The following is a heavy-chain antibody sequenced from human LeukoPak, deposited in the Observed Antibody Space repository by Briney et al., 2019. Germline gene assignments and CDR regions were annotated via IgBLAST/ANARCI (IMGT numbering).Heavy chain of an antibody. D-gene: IGHD3-10*01. V-gene: IGHV3-30*18. J-gene: IGHJ4*02. CDR3: AKDLIPYMLRGDKKTDY. CDR1: GFTFSTYG. Sequence: PGGSLRLSCAASGFTFSTYGMHWVRQAPGKGLEWVAVISYDGSNKYYADSVKGRFTISRDNSKNTLYLQMNSLRADDTAVYYCAKDLIPYMLRGDKKTDYWGQGTLVTVSS. CDR2: ISYDGSNK.